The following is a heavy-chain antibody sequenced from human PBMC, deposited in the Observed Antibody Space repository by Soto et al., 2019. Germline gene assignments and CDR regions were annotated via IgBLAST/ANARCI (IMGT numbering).Heavy chain of an antibody. V-gene: IGHV3-33*01. CDR1: GFTFSSYG. D-gene: IGHD4-17*01. Sequence: GGSLRLSCAASGFTFSSYGMHWVRQAPGKGLEWVAVIWYDGSNKYYADSVKGRFTISRDNSKNTLYLQMNSLRAEDTAVYYCARLRAPNLTVTKNYYYYMDVWGKGTTVTVSS. J-gene: IGHJ6*03. CDR3: ARLRAPNLTVTKNYYYYMDV. CDR2: IWYDGSNK.